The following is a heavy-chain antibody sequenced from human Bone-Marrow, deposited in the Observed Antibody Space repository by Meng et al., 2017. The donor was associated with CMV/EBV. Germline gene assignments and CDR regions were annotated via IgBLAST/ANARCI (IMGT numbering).Heavy chain of an antibody. Sequence: SEKVSYKASGGTFSSYAISWVRQAPGQGLEWMGGIIPILGIANYAQKFQGRVTITADKSTSTAYMELSSLRSEDTAVYYCARDNYYGSGSYPGGFDYWGQGTLVTVPS. J-gene: IGHJ4*02. CDR3: ARDNYYGSGSYPGGFDY. D-gene: IGHD3-10*01. CDR2: IIPILGIA. CDR1: GGTFSSYA. V-gene: IGHV1-69*10.